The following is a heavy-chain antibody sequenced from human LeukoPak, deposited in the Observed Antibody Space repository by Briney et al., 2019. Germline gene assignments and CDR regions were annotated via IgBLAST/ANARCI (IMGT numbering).Heavy chain of an antibody. D-gene: IGHD3-22*01. CDR1: GFTFSDYY. J-gene: IGHJ3*02. CDR3: ASARGSGYYYVRAFDI. Sequence: GRSLRLSCAASGFTFSDYYMAWIRQAPGKGLNWVSYISGSGTITYYADSLKGRFTISRDNAKNSLYLQMNSLRAEDTAVYYCASARGSGYYYVRAFDIWGQGTMVTVSS. V-gene: IGHV3-11*04. CDR2: ISGSGTIT.